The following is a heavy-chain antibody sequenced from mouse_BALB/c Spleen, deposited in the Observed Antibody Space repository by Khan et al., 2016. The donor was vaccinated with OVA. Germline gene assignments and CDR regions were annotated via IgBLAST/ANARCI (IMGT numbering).Heavy chain of an antibody. V-gene: IGHV4-1*02. Sequence: EVKLLESGGGLVQPGGSLKLSCAASGFDFSRYWMSWVRQAPGKGLEWIGKINPDSSTINYTPSLKDKFIISRDNAKNTLYLQMSKVRSEDTALYYGARPYRYDGRAWFAYWGQGTLVTVSA. J-gene: IGHJ3*01. CDR3: ARPYRYDGRAWFAY. CDR2: INPDSSTI. D-gene: IGHD2-14*01. CDR1: GFDFSRYW.